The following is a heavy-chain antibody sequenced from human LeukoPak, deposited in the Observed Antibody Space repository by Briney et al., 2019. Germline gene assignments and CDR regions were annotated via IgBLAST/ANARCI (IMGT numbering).Heavy chain of an antibody. CDR2: IYPGDSDT. J-gene: IGHJ6*03. CDR3: ARNGGDSPLYYMDV. D-gene: IGHD2-21*02. CDR1: GSIFTSYW. V-gene: IGHV5-51*01. Sequence: GASLQISCKGSGSIFTSYWIGWVRQLPGKGLEWMGIIYPGDSDTRYSPSFQGQVTISADKSISTAYLQLSSLKASDTAMYYCARNGGDSPLYYMDVWGKGTTVTVSS.